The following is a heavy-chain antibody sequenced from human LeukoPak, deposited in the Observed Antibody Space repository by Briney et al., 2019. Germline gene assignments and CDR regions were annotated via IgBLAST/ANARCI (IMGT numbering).Heavy chain of an antibody. V-gene: IGHV1-2*02. Sequence: ASVKVSCKASGYTFTGYYMHWVRQAPGQGLEWMGWLSPNSGDTKFAQKFQGRVTMTRDASISTAYMELSRLRSDDTAVYYCARATDVSSWYLAYWGQGTLVTVSS. CDR1: GYTFTGYY. D-gene: IGHD6-13*01. J-gene: IGHJ4*02. CDR2: LSPNSGDT. CDR3: ARATDVSSWYLAY.